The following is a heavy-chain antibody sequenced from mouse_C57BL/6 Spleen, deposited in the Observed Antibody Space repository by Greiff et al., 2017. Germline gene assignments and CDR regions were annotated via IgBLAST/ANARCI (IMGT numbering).Heavy chain of an antibody. J-gene: IGHJ3*01. CDR1: GYSITSGYY. CDR3: ARDDYDLFAY. V-gene: IGHV3-6*01. CDR2: ISYDGSN. Sequence: VQLKASGPGLVKPSQSLSLTCSVTGYSITSGYYWNWIRQFPGNKLEWMGYISYDGSNNYNPSLKNRISITRDTSKNQFFLKLNSVTTEDTATYYCARDDYDLFAYWGQGTLVTVSA. D-gene: IGHD2-4*01.